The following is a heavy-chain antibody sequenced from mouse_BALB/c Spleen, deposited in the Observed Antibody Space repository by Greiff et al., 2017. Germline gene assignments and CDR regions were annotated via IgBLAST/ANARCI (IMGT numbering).Heavy chain of an antibody. CDR3: ARRDYGYVDY. V-gene: IGHV3-2*02. D-gene: IGHD1-1*01. Sequence: EVKLVESGPGLVKPSQSLSLTCTVTGYSITSDYAWNWIRQFPGNKLECMGYISYSGSTSYNPSLKSRISITRDTSKNQFFLQLNSVTTEDTATYYCARRDYGYVDYWGQGTTLTVSS. CDR1: GYSITSDYA. CDR2: ISYSGST. J-gene: IGHJ2*01.